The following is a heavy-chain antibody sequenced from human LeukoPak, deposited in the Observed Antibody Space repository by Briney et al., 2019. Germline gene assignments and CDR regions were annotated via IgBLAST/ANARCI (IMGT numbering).Heavy chain of an antibody. CDR3: AKDRDSGSYRINYFDY. CDR1: GFTFSSYA. D-gene: IGHD1-26*01. J-gene: IGHJ4*02. CDR2: ISGSGGST. V-gene: IGHV3-23*01. Sequence: GGSLRPSCAASGFTFSSYAMSWVRQAPGKGLEWVSAISGSGGSTYYADSVKGRFTISRDNSKNTLYLQMNSLRAEDTAVYYCAKDRDSGSYRINYFDYWGQGTLVTVSS.